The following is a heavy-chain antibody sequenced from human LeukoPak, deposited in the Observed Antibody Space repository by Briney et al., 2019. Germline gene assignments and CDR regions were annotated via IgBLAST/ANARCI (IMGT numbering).Heavy chain of an antibody. CDR3: ARRPRNYYYYYGMDV. Sequence: ASVKVSCEASGYTFTSYDINWVRQATGQGLEWMGWMNPNSGNTGYAQKFQGRVTMTRNTSISTAYMELSSLRSEDTAVYYCARRPRNYYYYYGMDVWGQGTTVTVSS. J-gene: IGHJ6*02. V-gene: IGHV1-8*01. CDR1: GYTFTSYD. CDR2: MNPNSGNT.